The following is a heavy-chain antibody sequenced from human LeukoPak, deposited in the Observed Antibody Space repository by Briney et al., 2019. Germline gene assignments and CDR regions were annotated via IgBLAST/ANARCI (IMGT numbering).Heavy chain of an antibody. CDR2: IKQDGSEK. CDR3: ARDRSGPNY. V-gene: IGHV3-7*05. CDR1: GFTFSAYW. J-gene: IGHJ4*02. Sequence: GGSLRLSCAASGFTFSAYWMTWVRQAPGKGLEWVANIKQDGSEKYYVDSVKGRFTISRDNAKNSLLLQMNSLRPEDTAVYYCARDRSGPNYWGQGTLVTVSS.